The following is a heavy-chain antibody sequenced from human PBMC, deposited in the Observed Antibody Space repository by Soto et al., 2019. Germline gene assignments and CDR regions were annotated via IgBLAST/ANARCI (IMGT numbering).Heavy chain of an antibody. D-gene: IGHD2-21*02. J-gene: IGHJ3*02. CDR3: AREHIVVVTAKGPGGGQDAFDI. Sequence: ASVKVSCKASGGTFSSYAISWVRQAPGQGLEWMGGIIPIFGTANYAQKFQGRVTITADKSTSTAYMELSSLRSEDTAVYYCAREHIVVVTAKGPGGGQDAFDIWGQGTMVTVSS. CDR1: GGTFSSYA. CDR2: IIPIFGTA. V-gene: IGHV1-69*06.